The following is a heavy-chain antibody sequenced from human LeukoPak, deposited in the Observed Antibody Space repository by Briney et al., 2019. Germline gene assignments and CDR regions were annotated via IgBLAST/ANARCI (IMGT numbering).Heavy chain of an antibody. CDR3: ARWGSGYLYYFDY. CDR1: GYTFTGYY. D-gene: IGHD3-3*01. V-gene: IGHV1-2*06. Sequence: ASVKVSCKASGYTFTGYYMHWVRQAPGQGLEWMGRINPNSGGTNYAQKFQGRVTMTRDTSISTAYMELSRLRFDDTAVYYCARWGSGYLYYFDYWGQGTLVTVSS. CDR2: INPNSGGT. J-gene: IGHJ4*02.